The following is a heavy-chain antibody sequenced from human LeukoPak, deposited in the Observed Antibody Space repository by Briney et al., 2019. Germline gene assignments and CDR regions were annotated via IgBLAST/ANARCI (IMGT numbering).Heavy chain of an antibody. J-gene: IGHJ3*02. V-gene: IGHV4-34*01. D-gene: IGHD4/OR15-4a*01. Sequence: SETLSLTCAVYGGSFSGYYWSWIRQPPGKGLEWIGEINHSGSTNYNPSLKSRVTISVDTSKNQFSLKLSSVTAADTAVYYCARDTNLGAIDGGAFDIWGRGTMVTVSS. CDR1: GGSFSGYY. CDR2: INHSGST. CDR3: ARDTNLGAIDGGAFDI.